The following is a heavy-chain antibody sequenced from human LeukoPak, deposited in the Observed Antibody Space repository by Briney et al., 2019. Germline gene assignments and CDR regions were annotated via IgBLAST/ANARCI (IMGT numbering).Heavy chain of an antibody. CDR2: FSDSGLNT. J-gene: IGHJ3*02. V-gene: IGHV3-23*01. Sequence: GGSLRLSCAASGFSFSSYVMSWVRQAPGKGLEWVSSFSDSGLNTFYTDSVKGRFIISRDNSKNTVYLQMNSLRAEDTAVYYCARDGGGYDAFDIWGQGTMVTVSS. D-gene: IGHD5-12*01. CDR3: ARDGGGYDAFDI. CDR1: GFSFSSYV.